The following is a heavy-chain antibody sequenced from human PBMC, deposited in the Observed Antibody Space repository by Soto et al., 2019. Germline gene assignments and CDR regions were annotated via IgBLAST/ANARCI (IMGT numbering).Heavy chain of an antibody. CDR3: ARGAAAGVFYYYYGMYV. Sequence: SETLSLTCTVSGGSISSGGYYWSWIRQHPGKGLEWIGYIYYSGSTYYNPSLKSRVTISVDTSKNQFSLKLSSVTAADTAVYYCARGAAAGVFYYYYGMYVWGQGTTVTVSS. CDR1: GGSISSGGYY. D-gene: IGHD6-13*01. CDR2: IYYSGST. J-gene: IGHJ6*02. V-gene: IGHV4-31*03.